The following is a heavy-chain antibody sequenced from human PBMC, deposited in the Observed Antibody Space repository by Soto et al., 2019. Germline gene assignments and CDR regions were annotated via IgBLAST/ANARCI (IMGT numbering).Heavy chain of an antibody. Sequence: EVQVVESGGGLVQPGESLRLSCAASGFLFINAWMKWVRQAPGKGLEWVGRIKSETGGGTTDYAAPVKGRFTIARDDSKNMLYLQMNSLKTEDTAVYYCTTTYTGGSFYTWGQGTLVTVSS. CDR1: GFLFINAW. CDR2: IKSETGGGTT. CDR3: TTTYTGGSFYT. V-gene: IGHV3-15*07. J-gene: IGHJ5*02. D-gene: IGHD1-26*01.